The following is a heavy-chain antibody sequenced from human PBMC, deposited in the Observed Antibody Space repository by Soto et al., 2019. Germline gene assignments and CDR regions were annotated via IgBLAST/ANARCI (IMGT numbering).Heavy chain of an antibody. Sequence: QVQLVQSGAEVKKPGASVKVSCKASGYTFTSYYMHWVRQAPGQGLEWMGIINPSGGSTSYAQKFQGRVTMTRDTSTSTVYMELSSLRSEDTAVYYCAREGRDGYNHSYYGMDVWGQGTTVTVSS. J-gene: IGHJ6*02. CDR1: GYTFTSYY. CDR2: INPSGGST. CDR3: AREGRDGYNHSYYGMDV. D-gene: IGHD5-12*01. V-gene: IGHV1-46*01.